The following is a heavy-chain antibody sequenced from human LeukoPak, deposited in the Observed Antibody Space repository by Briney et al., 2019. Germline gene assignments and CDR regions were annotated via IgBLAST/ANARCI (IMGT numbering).Heavy chain of an antibody. CDR2: ISGSGGST. D-gene: IGHD5-18*01. CDR3: AEADSYGFLPFSDY. J-gene: IGHJ4*02. CDR1: GFTFSCYA. V-gene: IGHV3-23*01. Sequence: GGSLRLSCAASGFTFSCYAMSWVRQAPGKGLEWVSAISGSGGSTYYADSVKGRFTISRDNSKNTLYLQMNSLRAEDTAVYYCAEADSYGFLPFSDYWGQGTLVTVSS.